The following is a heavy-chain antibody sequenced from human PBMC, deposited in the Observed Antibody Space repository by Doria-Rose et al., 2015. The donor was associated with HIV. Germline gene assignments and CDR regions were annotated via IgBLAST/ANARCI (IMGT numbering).Heavy chain of an antibody. V-gene: IGHV4-59*01. CDR3: ARVLSGTYDY. CDR2: IFYTGST. J-gene: IGHJ4*02. D-gene: IGHD1-26*01. CDR1: GGSISHYY. Sequence: QVQLQESGPGLVKPSETLSLTCSVSGGSISHYYWSWIRPPPGTGLEYIGDIFYTGSTNYSPFLKSRVSISIDTSKNKFSLRLSSVTAADTAVYYCARVLSGTYDYWGQGTLVTVSS.